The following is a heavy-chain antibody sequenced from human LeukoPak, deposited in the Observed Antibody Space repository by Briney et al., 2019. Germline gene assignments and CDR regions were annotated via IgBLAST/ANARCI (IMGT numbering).Heavy chain of an antibody. CDR1: GFTFRSYG. J-gene: IGHJ4*02. CDR2: IRYDGSNK. Sequence: GGSLRLSCAASGFTFRSYGMHWVRQAPGKGVEWVAFIRYDGSNKYYADSVKGRFTISRDNSKNTLYLQMNSLRAEDTAVYYCAKHSSSWDPGFDYWGQGTLVTVSS. V-gene: IGHV3-30*02. CDR3: AKHSSSWDPGFDY. D-gene: IGHD6-13*01.